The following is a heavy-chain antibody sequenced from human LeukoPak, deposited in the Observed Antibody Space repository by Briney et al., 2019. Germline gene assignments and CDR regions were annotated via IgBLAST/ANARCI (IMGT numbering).Heavy chain of an antibody. D-gene: IGHD2-2*01. CDR1: GYTLTELS. CDR2: FDREDGET. V-gene: IGHV1-24*01. CDR3: ATGPPSQYCSSTSCYYNYFDY. J-gene: IGHJ4*02. Sequence: ASVKVSCKVSGYTLTELSMHWVRQAPGKGLEWMGGFDREDGETIYAQKFQGRVTMTEDTSTDTAYMELSSLRSEDTAVYYCATGPPSQYCSSTSCYYNYFDYWGQGTLVTVSS.